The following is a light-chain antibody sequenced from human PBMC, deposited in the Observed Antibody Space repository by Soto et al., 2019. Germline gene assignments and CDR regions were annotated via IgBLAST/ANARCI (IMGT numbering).Light chain of an antibody. J-gene: IGKJ1*01. CDR1: QSVNSN. CDR2: GAS. V-gene: IGKV3-15*01. Sequence: ETVMTQSPVTLSVSPGERATLSCRASQSVNSNLAWYQQKLGQAPRVLIFGASTRATGIPARFSGSGSGTEFSLTINSLQSEDFAVYYCQEYNTWPWTFGQGTKVDIK. CDR3: QEYNTWPWT.